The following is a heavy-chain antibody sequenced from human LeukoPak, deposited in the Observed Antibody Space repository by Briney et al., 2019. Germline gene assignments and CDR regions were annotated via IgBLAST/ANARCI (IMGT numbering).Heavy chain of an antibody. D-gene: IGHD2-15*01. CDR2: ISYGGSNK. Sequence: GGSLRLSCAASGFTFSNYGMHWVRQAPGKGLEWVAFISYGGSNKYYADSVKGRFTISRDNSKNTLYLQMNSLRAEDTAVYYCAKDLLARYFDYWGQGTLVTVSS. J-gene: IGHJ4*02. V-gene: IGHV3-30*18. CDR1: GFTFSNYG. CDR3: AKDLLARYFDY.